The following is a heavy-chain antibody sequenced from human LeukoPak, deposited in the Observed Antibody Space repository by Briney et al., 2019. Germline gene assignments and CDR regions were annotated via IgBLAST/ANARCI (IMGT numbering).Heavy chain of an antibody. Sequence: VSVKVSCKASGYIFSGYYMHWVRQAPGQGLEWMGRINPSSGDTNYAQKFQGRVTMTRDTSFSTAYMELRRLRSDDTAVYYCARASGWYYDYWGQGTLVTVSS. CDR1: GYIFSGYY. J-gene: IGHJ4*02. V-gene: IGHV1-2*06. CDR2: INPSSGDT. CDR3: ARASGWYYDY. D-gene: IGHD6-19*01.